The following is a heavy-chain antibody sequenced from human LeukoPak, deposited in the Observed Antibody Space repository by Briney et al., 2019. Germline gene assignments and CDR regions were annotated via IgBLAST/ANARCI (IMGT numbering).Heavy chain of an antibody. V-gene: IGHV3-21*01. CDR3: ASVACSSTSCYFDY. CDR2: ISSSSYI. J-gene: IGHJ4*02. Sequence: GGSLRLSCAASGFTFSSYSMNWVRQAPGKGLEWVSSISSSSYIYYADSVKGRFTISRDNAKNSLYLQMNSLRVEDTAVYYCASVACSSTSCYFDYWGQGTLVTVSS. CDR1: GFTFSSYS. D-gene: IGHD2-2*01.